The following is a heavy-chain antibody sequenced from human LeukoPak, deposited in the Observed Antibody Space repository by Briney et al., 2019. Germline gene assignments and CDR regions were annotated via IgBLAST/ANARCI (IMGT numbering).Heavy chain of an antibody. CDR2: IIPIFGTA. J-gene: IGHJ4*02. V-gene: IGHV1-69*13. Sequence: ASVKVSCKAYGGTFSSYAISWVRQAPGQGLEWMGGIIPIFGTANYAQKFQGRVTITADESTSTAYMELSSLRSEDTAVYYCARDGGKYCSSTSCYGPDYWGQGTLVTVSS. CDR1: GGTFSSYA. CDR3: ARDGGKYCSSTSCYGPDY. D-gene: IGHD2-2*01.